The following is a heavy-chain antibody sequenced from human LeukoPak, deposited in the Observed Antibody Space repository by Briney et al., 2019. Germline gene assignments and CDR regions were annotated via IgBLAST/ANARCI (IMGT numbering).Heavy chain of an antibody. CDR1: GFTFSSYW. D-gene: IGHD4-17*01. V-gene: IGHV3-9*03. Sequence: PGGLLRLSCAASGFTFSSYWMSWVRQAPGKGLEWVSGISWNSGSIGYADSVKGRFTISRDNAKNSLYLQMNSLRAEDMALYYCAKDTISTVATGSFDYWGQGTLVTVSS. J-gene: IGHJ4*02. CDR2: ISWNSGSI. CDR3: AKDTISTVATGSFDY.